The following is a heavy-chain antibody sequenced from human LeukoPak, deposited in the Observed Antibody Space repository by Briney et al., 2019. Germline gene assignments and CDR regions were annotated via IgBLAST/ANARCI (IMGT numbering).Heavy chain of an antibody. J-gene: IGHJ4*02. CDR1: GYTFNSYA. D-gene: IGHD6-13*01. V-gene: IGHV1-18*01. CDR3: ARDRGLRATAGTRIDF. CDR2: ISTYNGIT. Sequence: VASVKVSCKASGYTFNSYAITWVRQAPGQGLEWMGWISTYNGITSYAQKLQGRVTMTTDTSSTTAYMELRSLRSDDTALYYCARDRGLRATAGTRIDFWGQGTLVTVSS.